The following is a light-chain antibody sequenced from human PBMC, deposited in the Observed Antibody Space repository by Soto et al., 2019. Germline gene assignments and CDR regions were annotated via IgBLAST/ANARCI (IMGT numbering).Light chain of an antibody. CDR2: EVN. CDR1: SSDVGGYNY. CDR3: TSYAGGNNV. Sequence: QSALTQPPSASGSPGLSVTISCTGTSSDVGGYNYVSWYQQHPGKVPKLMIYEVNKRPSGVPDRFSGSKSGNTASLTVSGLQAEDEADYYCTSYAGGNNVFGTGTKVTVL. J-gene: IGLJ1*01. V-gene: IGLV2-8*01.